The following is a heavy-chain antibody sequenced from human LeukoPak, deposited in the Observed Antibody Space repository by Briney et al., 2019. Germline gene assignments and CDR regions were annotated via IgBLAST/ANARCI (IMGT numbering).Heavy chain of an antibody. CDR2: INPNSGGT. CDR1: GYTFTGCY. J-gene: IGHJ4*02. Sequence: ASVKVSCKASGYTFTGCYMHWVRQAPGQGLEWMGWINPNSGGTNYAQKFQGWVTMTRDTSISTAYMERSRLRSDDTAVYYCARSTCSGGSCYDYWGQGTLVTVSS. D-gene: IGHD2-15*01. CDR3: ARSTCSGGSCYDY. V-gene: IGHV1-2*04.